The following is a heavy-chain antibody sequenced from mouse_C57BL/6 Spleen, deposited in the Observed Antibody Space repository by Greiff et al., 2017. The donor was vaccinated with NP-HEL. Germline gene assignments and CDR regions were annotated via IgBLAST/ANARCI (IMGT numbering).Heavy chain of an antibody. CDR2: IYPGSGNT. D-gene: IGHD2-5*01. J-gene: IGHJ2*01. CDR1: GYSFTSYY. Sequence: QVQLKQSGPELVKPGASVKISCKASGYSFTSYYIHWVKQRPGQGLEWIGWIYPGSGNTKYNEKFKGKATLTADTSSSTAYMQLSSLTSEDSAVYYCARDYSSYYFDYWGQGTTLTVSS. V-gene: IGHV1-66*01. CDR3: ARDYSSYYFDY.